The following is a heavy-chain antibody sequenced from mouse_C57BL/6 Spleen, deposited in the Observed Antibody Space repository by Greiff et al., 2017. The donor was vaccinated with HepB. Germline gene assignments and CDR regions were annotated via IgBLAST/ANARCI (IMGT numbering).Heavy chain of an antibody. V-gene: IGHV1-77*01. CDR1: GYTFTDYY. Sequence: VQLQQSGAELVKPGASVKISCKASGYTFTDYYINWVKQRPGQGLEWIGKIGPGSGSTYYNEKFKGKATLTADKSSSTAYMQISSLTSEDSAVYFCARWGAARGTYYAMDYWGQGTSVTVSS. CDR3: ARWGAARGTYYAMDY. CDR2: IGPGSGST. J-gene: IGHJ4*01. D-gene: IGHD3-3*01.